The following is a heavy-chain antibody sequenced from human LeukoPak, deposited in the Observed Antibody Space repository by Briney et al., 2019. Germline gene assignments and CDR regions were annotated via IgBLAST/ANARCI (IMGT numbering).Heavy chain of an antibody. Sequence: GGSLRLSCAASGFTFSDYYMTWLRQAPGKGLEWLSYISNRGDTVFYADSVKGRFTVSRDNVKRPLYLQIESLRDDDTAVYHCALGTINKDYYFGMDVWGQGTTVTVSS. J-gene: IGHJ6*02. CDR1: GFTFSDYY. CDR2: ISNRGDTV. D-gene: IGHD2-8*01. CDR3: ALGTINKDYYFGMDV. V-gene: IGHV3-11*01.